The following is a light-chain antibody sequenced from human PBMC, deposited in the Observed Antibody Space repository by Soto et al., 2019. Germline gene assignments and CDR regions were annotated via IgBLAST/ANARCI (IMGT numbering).Light chain of an antibody. Sequence: EIVMTQSPATLSVSPGDRATLSCRASQSVGSNLAWYQQKPGQAPRLLIYGASTRATVIPARFSGSGSGTDFTLTIGRLEPEDFAVYYCHQYGISPPRTFGQGTKVDI. CDR2: GAS. CDR1: QSVGSN. V-gene: IGKV3-15*01. J-gene: IGKJ1*01. CDR3: HQYGISPPRT.